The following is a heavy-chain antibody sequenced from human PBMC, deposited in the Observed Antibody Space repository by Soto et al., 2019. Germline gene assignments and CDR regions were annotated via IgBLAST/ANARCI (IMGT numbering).Heavy chain of an antibody. V-gene: IGHV1-69*13. J-gene: IGHJ4*02. CDR2: IIPIFGTA. D-gene: IGHD2-15*01. CDR3: ARGRVVVVAATGLDYFDY. CDR1: GGTFSIYA. Sequence: SEKVSCKASGGTFSIYAISWVRQAPGQGLEWMGRIIPIFGTANYAQKFQGRVTITADESTSTAYMELSSVTAADTAVYYCARGRVVVVAATGLDYFDYWGQGTLVTVSS.